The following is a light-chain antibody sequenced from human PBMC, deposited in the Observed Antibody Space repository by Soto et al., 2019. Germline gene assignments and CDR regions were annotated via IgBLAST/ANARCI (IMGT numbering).Light chain of an antibody. J-gene: IGLJ3*02. Sequence: QLVLTRSSSASASLGSSVKLACTLSSGNSDDLIAWHQQQPGKAPRYMMKVEGSGNYNRGSGVPDRFSGSSSGADRYLTISNLQPEDEADYYCETWGSAIWVFGGGTKLTVL. CDR3: ETWGSAIWV. V-gene: IGLV4-60*03. CDR1: SGNSDDL. CDR2: VEGSGNY.